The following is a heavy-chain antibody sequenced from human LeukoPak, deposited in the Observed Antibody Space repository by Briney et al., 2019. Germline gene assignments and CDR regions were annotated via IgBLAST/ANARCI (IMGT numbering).Heavy chain of an antibody. J-gene: IGHJ4*02. CDR2: INWNGGST. CDR3: AKDLIIMVRGFHY. V-gene: IGHV3-20*04. Sequence: GGSLRLSCAASGFTFDDYGMSWVRQAPGKGLEWVSGINWNGGSTGYADSVKGRFTISRDNSKNTLYLQMNSLRAEDTAVYYCAKDLIIMVRGFHYWGQGTLVSVSS. CDR1: GFTFDDYG. D-gene: IGHD3-10*01.